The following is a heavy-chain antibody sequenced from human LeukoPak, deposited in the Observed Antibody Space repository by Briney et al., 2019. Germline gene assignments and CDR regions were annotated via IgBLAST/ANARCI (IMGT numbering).Heavy chain of an antibody. D-gene: IGHD2-15*01. V-gene: IGHV4-59*01. CDR1: GGSISSYY. Sequence: NPSETLSLTCTVSGGSISSYYWSWIRQPPGKGLEWIGYIYYSGSTNYNPSLKSRVTISVDTSKNQFSLKLSSVTAADTAVYYCARGYCSGGSCMYYFDYWGQGTLVTVSS. CDR2: IYYSGST. J-gene: IGHJ4*02. CDR3: ARGYCSGGSCMYYFDY.